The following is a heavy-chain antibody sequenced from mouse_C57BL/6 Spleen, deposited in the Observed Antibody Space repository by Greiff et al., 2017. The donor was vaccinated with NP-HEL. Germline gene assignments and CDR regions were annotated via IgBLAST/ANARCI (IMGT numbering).Heavy chain of an antibody. CDR2: IHPNSGST. V-gene: IGHV1-64*01. Sequence: QVQLQQPGAELVKPGASVKLSCKASGYTFTSYWMHWVKQRPGQGLEWIGMIHPNSGSTNYNEKFKSKATLTVDKSSSTAYMQLSSLTSEDSAVYCCARHYYGSNGYFDYWGQGTTLTVSS. J-gene: IGHJ2*01. CDR3: ARHYYGSNGYFDY. CDR1: GYTFTSYW. D-gene: IGHD1-1*01.